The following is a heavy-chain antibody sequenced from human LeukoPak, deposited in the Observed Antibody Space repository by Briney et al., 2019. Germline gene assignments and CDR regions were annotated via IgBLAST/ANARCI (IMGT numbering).Heavy chain of an antibody. CDR3: ARAADNYYYYYGMDV. CDR2: INHSGST. V-gene: IGHV4-34*01. Sequence: PSETLSLTCAVYGGSFSGYYWSWIRQPPGKGLEWIGEINHSGSTNYNPSLKSQVTISVDTSKNQFSLKLSSATAADTAVYYCARAADNYYYYYGMDVWGKGTTVTVSS. CDR1: GGSFSGYY. J-gene: IGHJ6*04. D-gene: IGHD2-15*01.